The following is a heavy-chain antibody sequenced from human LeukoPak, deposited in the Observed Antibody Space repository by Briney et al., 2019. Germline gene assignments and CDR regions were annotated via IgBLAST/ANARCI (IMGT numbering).Heavy chain of an antibody. Sequence: SSETLSLTCAVYGGSFSGYYWSWVRQPPGKGLEWIGEINHSGSTNYNPPLRSRVTISVDTSKNQFSLKLSSVTAADTAVYYCASDRLGGFDPWGQGTLVTVSS. CDR3: ASDRLGGFDP. CDR1: GGSFSGYY. J-gene: IGHJ5*02. D-gene: IGHD3-16*01. CDR2: INHSGST. V-gene: IGHV4-34*01.